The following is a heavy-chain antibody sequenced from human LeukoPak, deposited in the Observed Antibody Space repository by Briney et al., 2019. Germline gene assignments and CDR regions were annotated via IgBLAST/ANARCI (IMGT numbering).Heavy chain of an antibody. CDR3: ARGQSGFDF. CDR1: GFTFSSYW. V-gene: IGHV3-7*03. J-gene: IGHJ4*02. D-gene: IGHD3-3*01. CDR2: IERDGSEK. Sequence: SGGSLRLSCAASGFTFSSYWMTWVRQAPGKGLEWVATIERDGSEKNYVDSVKGRFTISRDNAKNSLYLQMNSLRAEDTAVYYGARGQSGFDFWGQGTLVTVSS.